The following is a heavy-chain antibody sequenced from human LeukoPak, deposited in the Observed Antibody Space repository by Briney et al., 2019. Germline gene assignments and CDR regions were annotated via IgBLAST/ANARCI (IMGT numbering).Heavy chain of an antibody. CDR2: IKQDGSEK. J-gene: IGHJ4*02. CDR1: RFTFSSYW. D-gene: IGHD3-16*01. Sequence: GGSLRLSCAASRFTFSSYWMSWVRQAPGKGLEWVANIKQDGSEKYHVDSVKGRFTISRDNAKNSLYLQMNSLRAEATAVYYCARWGAPQIDYWGQGTLVTVSS. V-gene: IGHV3-7*01. CDR3: ARWGAPQIDY.